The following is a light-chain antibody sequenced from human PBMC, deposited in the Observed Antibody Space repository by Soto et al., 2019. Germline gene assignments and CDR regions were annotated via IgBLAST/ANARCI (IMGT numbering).Light chain of an antibody. V-gene: IGKV3-20*01. CDR3: HQYVASPRT. CDR2: GAS. CDR1: QSVTSSY. Sequence: EIVLTQSPDTLSLSPGERATLSCRASQSVTSSYLAWYQQKPGQAPRLLIFGASNRATGIPDRFSGSGSGTDFTLTINGLEPEDFAVYSCHQYVASPRTFGQGTKVEIK. J-gene: IGKJ1*01.